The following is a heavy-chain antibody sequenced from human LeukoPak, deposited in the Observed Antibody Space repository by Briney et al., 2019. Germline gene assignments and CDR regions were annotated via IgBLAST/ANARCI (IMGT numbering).Heavy chain of an antibody. V-gene: IGHV3-23*01. Sequence: PGGSLRLSCAASGFTFSSYAMSWVRQAPGKGLEWVSATSGSGGSTYYADSVKGRFTISRDNSKNTLYLQMNSLRAEDTAVYYCAKDPHAIVATASEGDYWGQGTLVTVSS. CDR1: GFTFSSYA. CDR2: TSGSGGST. D-gene: IGHD5-12*01. J-gene: IGHJ4*02. CDR3: AKDPHAIVATASEGDY.